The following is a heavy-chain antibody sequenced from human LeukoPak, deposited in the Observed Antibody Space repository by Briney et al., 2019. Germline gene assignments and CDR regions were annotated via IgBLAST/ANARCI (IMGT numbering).Heavy chain of an antibody. Sequence: GSLRLSCVGCGVSIGNYAMTWVRQAPGKGRLWVSSITVNGGTTTYADSVRGRFTVSRDNSRNTVFLQMDSLRAEETAVDYCLKDPQGDYIGAFDGWGQGTMVTVSS. D-gene: IGHD3-16*01. V-gene: IGHV3-23*01. CDR1: GVSIGNYA. J-gene: IGHJ3*01. CDR3: LKDPQGDYIGAFDG. CDR2: ITVNGGTT.